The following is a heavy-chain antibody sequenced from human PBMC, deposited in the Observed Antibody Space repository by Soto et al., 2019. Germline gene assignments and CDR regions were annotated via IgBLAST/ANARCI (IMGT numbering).Heavy chain of an antibody. J-gene: IGHJ4*02. CDR1: GFTFSSYA. CDR2: ISYDGSNE. CDR3: ARGPSSLTRFDY. Sequence: QVQLVESGGGVVQPGRSLRLSCAASGFTFSSYAMHWVRQAPGKGLEWVAVISYDGSNEYYADSVKGRFTISRDNSKNTLYLQMNSLRAEDTAVYYCARGPSSLTRFDYWGQGTLVTVSS. D-gene: IGHD2-2*01. V-gene: IGHV3-30-3*01.